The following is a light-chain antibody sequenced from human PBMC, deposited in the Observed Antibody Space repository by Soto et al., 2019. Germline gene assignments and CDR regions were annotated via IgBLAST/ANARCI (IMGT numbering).Light chain of an antibody. CDR2: DVI. J-gene: IGLJ2*01. CDR3: SSSAVSCYVI. V-gene: IGLV2-11*01. CDR1: SSDIGGYDY. Sequence: QSALTQPRSVSGSPGQSVTIPCTGTSSDIGGYDYVSWYQQHPGKAPKLMIYDVIKRPSGVPDRFSGSKSGNTASLTISGLQAEDEADYYCSSSAVSCYVIFGGGTKLTVL.